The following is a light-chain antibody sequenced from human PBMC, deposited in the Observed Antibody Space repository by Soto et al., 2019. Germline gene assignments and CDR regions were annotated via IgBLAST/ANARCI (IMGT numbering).Light chain of an antibody. Sequence: QSALTQPPSASGSPGQSVTISCIGTASDIVRYNYVSWYQHHPGKAPKLIIYEVTKRPSGVPDRFSGSKSGNTASLTVSGLQADDEADYYCNSYVGSNNYVFGTGTKVTVL. J-gene: IGLJ1*01. CDR3: NSYVGSNNYV. CDR1: ASDIVRYNY. CDR2: EVT. V-gene: IGLV2-8*01.